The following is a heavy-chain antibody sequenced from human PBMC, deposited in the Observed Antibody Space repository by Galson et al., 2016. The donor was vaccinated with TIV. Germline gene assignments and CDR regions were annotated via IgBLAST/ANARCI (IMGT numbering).Heavy chain of an antibody. V-gene: IGHV3-30*18. CDR3: AKDQGWIDYADQGYFYYGLED. D-gene: IGHD4-17*01. J-gene: IGHJ6*02. CDR2: ISHDRRDK. CDR1: GFNFRLYA. Sequence: SLRLSCAASGFNFRLYAMHWVRQAPGKGLEWVAVISHDRRDKNYADSAKGRFTTSRDNSKNTLYLEMTSLRAEDTAVYYCAKDQGWIDYADQGYFYYGLEDWGQGTAVTVSS.